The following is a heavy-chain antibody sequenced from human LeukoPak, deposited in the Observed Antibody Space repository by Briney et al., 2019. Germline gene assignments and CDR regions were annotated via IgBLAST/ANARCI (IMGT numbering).Heavy chain of an antibody. CDR3: AREDPHYYYYMDV. CDR2: IYTSGTT. V-gene: IGHV4-61*02. Sequence: SETLSLTCAVSGGSISSANYYWSWIRQPAGKGLEWIGRIYTSGTTNYNPSLKSRVTISIDTSKNHFSLKLSSVTAADTAVYYCAREDPHYYYYMDVWGKGTTVTVSS. CDR1: GGSISSANYY. J-gene: IGHJ6*03.